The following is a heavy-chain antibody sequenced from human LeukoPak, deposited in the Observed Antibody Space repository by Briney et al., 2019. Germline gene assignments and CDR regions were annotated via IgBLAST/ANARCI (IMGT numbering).Heavy chain of an antibody. J-gene: IGHJ3*02. CDR1: GFPFSSYA. V-gene: IGHV3-53*01. D-gene: IGHD3-22*01. CDR3: AREYYDNSGGEDAFDI. Sequence: GGSLRLSCSASGFPFSSYAMNWVRQAPGKGLEWVSVIYSGGSTFYADSVEGRFTISRDNSNNTLYLQMDSLRAEDTAMYYCAREYYDNSGGEDAFDIWGPGTMVTVSS. CDR2: IYSGGST.